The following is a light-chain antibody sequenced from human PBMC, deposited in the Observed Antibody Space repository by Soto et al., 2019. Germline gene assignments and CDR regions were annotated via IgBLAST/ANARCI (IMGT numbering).Light chain of an antibody. CDR2: EVT. V-gene: IGLV2-8*01. Sequence: QSALTQPPSASGSPGQSVTISCTGTSSDVGGSKYVSWYQQHPGKAPKLIIYEVTIRPSGVSDRFSGSKSGNTASLTVSGLQAEDEADYYCSSYTGGNPSYVFGTGTKLTVL. CDR3: SSYTGGNPSYV. J-gene: IGLJ1*01. CDR1: SSDVGGSKY.